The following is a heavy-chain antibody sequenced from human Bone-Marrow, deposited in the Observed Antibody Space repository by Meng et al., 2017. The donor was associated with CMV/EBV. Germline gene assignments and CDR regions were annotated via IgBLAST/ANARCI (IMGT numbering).Heavy chain of an antibody. V-gene: IGHV1-69*02. CDR3: ARPRGYDGGFDY. Sequence: SVKVSCKPSGGTFSSYTIRWVRQAPGQGLEWMGRINPILGIANHAQKFQGRVTITADKSTSTAYTELSSLRSDDRAVYYCARPRGYDGGFDYWGQGTLVTVSS. CDR1: GGTFSSYT. D-gene: IGHD5-12*01. J-gene: IGHJ4*02. CDR2: INPILGIA.